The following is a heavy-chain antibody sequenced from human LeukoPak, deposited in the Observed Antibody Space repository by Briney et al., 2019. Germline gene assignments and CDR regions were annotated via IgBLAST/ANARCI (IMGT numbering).Heavy chain of an antibody. Sequence: PSHTLSLTCTGSGGSVSSHYWSWIRPPPGKGAEWIGYVSYSGSTNYNPSLRTRVTISVDKSKNQFSLKLTSVTAADTAVYYCARCLYVWGKYRDYAMDVWGQGTTVTISS. CDR1: GGSVSSHY. CDR2: VSYSGST. CDR3: ARCLYVWGKYRDYAMDV. V-gene: IGHV4-59*02. J-gene: IGHJ6*02. D-gene: IGHD3-16*02.